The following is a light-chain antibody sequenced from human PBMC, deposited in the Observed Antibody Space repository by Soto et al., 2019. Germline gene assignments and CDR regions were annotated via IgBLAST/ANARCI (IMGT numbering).Light chain of an antibody. CDR1: QSIRNK. J-gene: IGKJ5*01. Sequence: DIQMTQSPSSLSASVGDRVTITCRASQSIRNKLIWYQVKPGEAPKPLIYTASSLYSGVPSRFSGSGTGTDFTLTISSLQPEDFATYYCQQGYSNPITFGQGTRLEIK. CDR3: QQGYSNPIT. V-gene: IGKV1-39*01. CDR2: TAS.